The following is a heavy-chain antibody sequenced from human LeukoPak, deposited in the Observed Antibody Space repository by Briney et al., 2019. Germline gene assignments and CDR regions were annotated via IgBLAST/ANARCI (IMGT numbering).Heavy chain of an antibody. Sequence: PGGSLRLSCAASGFTFSDYYMSWIRQAPGKGLEWVSYISSSSSYTNYADSVKGRFTISRDNAKNSPYLQMNSLRAEDTAVYYCARADYGLDYWGQGTLVTVSS. CDR1: GFTFSDYY. J-gene: IGHJ4*02. D-gene: IGHD4-17*01. CDR2: ISSSSSYT. V-gene: IGHV3-11*05. CDR3: ARADYGLDY.